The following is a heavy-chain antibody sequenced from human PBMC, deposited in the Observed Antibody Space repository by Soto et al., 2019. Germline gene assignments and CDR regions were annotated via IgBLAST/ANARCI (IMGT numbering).Heavy chain of an antibody. V-gene: IGHV3-23*01. CDR2: MSESGDII. CDR3: AKKLYSGTYYDLES. Sequence: GGSLRLSCIGSGFIFKDYAMTWVRQGPGKGLEWVSTMSESGDIISYRDSVKGRFTMSRDMSNSTLYLEMNGLRAEDTAMYYRAKKLYSGTYYDLESWGPGTLVTVSS. CDR1: GFIFKDYA. D-gene: IGHD1-26*01. J-gene: IGHJ1*01.